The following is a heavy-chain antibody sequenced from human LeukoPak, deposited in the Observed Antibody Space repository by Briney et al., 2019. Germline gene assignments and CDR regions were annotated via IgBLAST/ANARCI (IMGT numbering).Heavy chain of an antibody. D-gene: IGHD3-10*01. CDR3: ARVWFGGYAMDV. CDR2: VYYSGNT. Sequence: PSDTLSLTCAVSGYSISSSNWWGWIRQPPGKGLEWLGYVYYSGNTYYNPSLKSRVTMSVDTSKNQFSLELSSVTAVDTAVYYCARVWFGGYAMDVWGQGTTITVSS. V-gene: IGHV4-28*03. J-gene: IGHJ6*02. CDR1: GYSISSSNW.